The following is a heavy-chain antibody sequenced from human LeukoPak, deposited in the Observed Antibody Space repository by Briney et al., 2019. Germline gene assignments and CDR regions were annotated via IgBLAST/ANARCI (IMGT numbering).Heavy chain of an antibody. CDR1: GFTVRSNY. Sequence: GGSLRVSCAASGFTVRSNYMSWVRQAPGKGLEWVSVIYSGGNTYYADSVKGRFIISRDNSKNTLYLQMSSLRAEDTAVYYCAGFSHKGVWGQGTTVTVSS. J-gene: IGHJ6*02. V-gene: IGHV3-66*01. CDR3: AGFSHKGV. CDR2: IYSGGNT.